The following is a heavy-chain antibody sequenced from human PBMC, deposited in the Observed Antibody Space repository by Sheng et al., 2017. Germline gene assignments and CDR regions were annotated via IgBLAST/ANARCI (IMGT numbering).Heavy chain of an antibody. J-gene: IGHJ2*01. CDR2: INHSGST. CDR3: AANYDFWSGQEALNWYFDL. CDR1: GGSFSGYY. V-gene: IGHV4-34*01. Sequence: QVQLQQWGAGLLKPSETLSLTCAVYGGSFSGYYWSWIRQPPGKGLEWIGEINHSGSTNYNPSLKSRVTISVDTSKNQFSLKLSSVTAADTAVYYCAANYDFWSGQEALNWYFDLWGRGTLVTVSS. D-gene: IGHD3-3*01.